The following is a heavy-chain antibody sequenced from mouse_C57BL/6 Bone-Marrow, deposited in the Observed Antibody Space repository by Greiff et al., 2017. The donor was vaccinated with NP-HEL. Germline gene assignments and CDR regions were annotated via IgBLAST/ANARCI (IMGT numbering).Heavy chain of an antibody. CDR1: GYTFTDYY. V-gene: IGHV1-26*01. J-gene: IGHJ1*03. CDR3: ARGYTGYFDV. Sequence: VQLQQSGPELVKPGASVKISCKASGYTFTDYYMNWVKQSHGKSLEWIGDINPNNGGTSYNQKFKGKATLTVDKSSSTAYMELRSLTSEDSAVYYCARGYTGYFDVWGTGTTVTVSS. CDR2: INPNNGGT.